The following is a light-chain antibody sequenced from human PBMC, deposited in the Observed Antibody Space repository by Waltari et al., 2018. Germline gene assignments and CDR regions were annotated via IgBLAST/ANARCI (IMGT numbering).Light chain of an antibody. Sequence: QSVLTQPPSASGTPGQRVTISCSGSSPTLGSNYVYWYHPLPGTAPKLLIYRNDQRPSGVPDRFSGSKSGTSASLAISELRSEDEADYYCVAWDDSLSATVFGGGTKLTVL. CDR3: VAWDDSLSATV. CDR1: SPTLGSNY. CDR2: RND. V-gene: IGLV1-47*01. J-gene: IGLJ3*02.